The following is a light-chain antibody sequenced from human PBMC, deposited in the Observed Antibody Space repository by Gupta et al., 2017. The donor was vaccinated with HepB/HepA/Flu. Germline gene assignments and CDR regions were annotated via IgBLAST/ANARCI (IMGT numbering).Light chain of an antibody. J-gene: IGKJ5*01. Sequence: EIVLPQSPATLSLSPGERATLSCRASQSVSSYLAWYQQKPGQAPRLLIYDASNRATGIPARFSGSGSGTDFTLTISSLEPEDIAVYYCQQRGNGSWTFGQGTRLEIK. CDR3: QQRGNGSWT. V-gene: IGKV3-11*01. CDR1: QSVSSY. CDR2: DAS.